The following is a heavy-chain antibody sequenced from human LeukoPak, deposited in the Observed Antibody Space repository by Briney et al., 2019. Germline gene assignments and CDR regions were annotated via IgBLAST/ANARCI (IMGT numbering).Heavy chain of an antibody. D-gene: IGHD2-8*01. J-gene: IGHJ6*02. CDR1: GFTFSSYA. Sequence: GGSLRLSCAASGFTFSSYAMSWVRQAPGKGLEWVSGISGSGGSTYYADSVKGRFTISRDNSKNTLYLQMNSLRAEDTAVYYCASVSGYGMDVWGQGTTITVSS. V-gene: IGHV3-23*01. CDR2: ISGSGGST. CDR3: ASVSGYGMDV.